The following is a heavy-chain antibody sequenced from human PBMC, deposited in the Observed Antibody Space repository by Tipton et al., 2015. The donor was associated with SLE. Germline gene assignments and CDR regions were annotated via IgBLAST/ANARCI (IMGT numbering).Heavy chain of an antibody. D-gene: IGHD2-2*01. CDR2: INQDGSDK. CDR3: ARGSIGLDY. J-gene: IGHJ4*02. Sequence: GSLRLSCAVSGFTFSNYWMSWVRQAPGKGLEWVANINQDGSDKYYVDSVKGLFTISRDNVKNSLYLQMNSLRAEDTAVYYCARGSIGLDYWGQGTLVTVSS. V-gene: IGHV3-7*04. CDR1: GFTFSNYW.